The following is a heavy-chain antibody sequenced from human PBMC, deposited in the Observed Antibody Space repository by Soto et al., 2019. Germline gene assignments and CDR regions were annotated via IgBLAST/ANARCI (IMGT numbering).Heavy chain of an antibody. J-gene: IGHJ4*02. CDR1: GFTFSSYG. Sequence: QVQLVESGGGVVQPGRSLRLSCAASGFTFSSYGMHWVRQAPGKGLEWVAVIWYDGSNKYYADSVKGRFTISRDNSKNTLYLQMNSLRAEDTAVYYCARSPIFGVVIIEGFDYWGQGTLVTVSS. V-gene: IGHV3-33*01. CDR2: IWYDGSNK. D-gene: IGHD3-3*01. CDR3: ARSPIFGVVIIEGFDY.